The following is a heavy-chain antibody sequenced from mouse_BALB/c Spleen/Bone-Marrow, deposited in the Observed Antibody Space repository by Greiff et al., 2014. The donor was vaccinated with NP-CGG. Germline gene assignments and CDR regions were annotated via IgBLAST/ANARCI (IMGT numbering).Heavy chain of an antibody. CDR2: INPYHGDT. Sequence: VQLKHSGPELVKPGASVKISCKASGYSFTGYFMNWVRQSHGKSLEWIGRINPYHGDTFYNQNFKGKATLTVDKSSSTVYMEFLSLTSEDSAVYYCGRRSNDDAMDYWGQGTSVTVSS. J-gene: IGHJ4*01. D-gene: IGHD2-12*01. V-gene: IGHV1-37*01. CDR1: GYSFTGYF. CDR3: GRRSNDDAMDY.